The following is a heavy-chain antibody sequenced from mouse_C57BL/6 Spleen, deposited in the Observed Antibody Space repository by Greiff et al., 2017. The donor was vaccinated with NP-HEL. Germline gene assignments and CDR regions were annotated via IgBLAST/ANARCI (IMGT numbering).Heavy chain of an antibody. D-gene: IGHD1-1*01. Sequence: QVQLQQPGAELVRPGSSVKLSCKASGYTFTSYWMDWVKQRPGQGLEWIGNIYPSDSETHYNQKFKDKATLTVDKSSSTAYMQLSSLTSEDSAVYYCARKVDYYGSSYYFDYWGQGTTLTVAS. CDR3: ARKVDYYGSSYYFDY. CDR2: IYPSDSET. V-gene: IGHV1-61*01. CDR1: GYTFTSYW. J-gene: IGHJ2*01.